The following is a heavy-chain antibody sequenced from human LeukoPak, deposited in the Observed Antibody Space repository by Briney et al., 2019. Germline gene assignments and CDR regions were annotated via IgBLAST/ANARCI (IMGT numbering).Heavy chain of an antibody. D-gene: IGHD2/OR15-2a*01. Sequence: GGSLRLSCAASGFSFTGYWMHWVRQAPGKGLVWISRINIDASVTTYADSVKGRFTISRDNAKKTACLQMNSLRAEDTAVYYCARVPVDGYSTSFDYWGQGGLVTVSS. CDR2: INIDASVT. CDR1: GFSFTGYW. CDR3: ARVPVDGYSTSFDY. J-gene: IGHJ4*02. V-gene: IGHV3-74*01.